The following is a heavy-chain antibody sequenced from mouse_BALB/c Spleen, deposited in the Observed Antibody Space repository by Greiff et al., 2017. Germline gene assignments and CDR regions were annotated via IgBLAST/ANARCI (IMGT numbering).Heavy chain of an antibody. V-gene: IGHV1S81*02. CDR3: TRRGTTVVPFAY. D-gene: IGHD1-1*01. CDR1: GYTFTSYY. CDR2: INPSNGGT. Sequence: QVQLQQSGAELVKPGASVKLSCKASGYTFTSYYMYWVKQRPGQGLEWIGEINPSNGGTNFNEKFKSKATLTVDKSSSTAYMQLSSLTSEDSAVYYCTRRGTTVVPFAYWGQGTLVTVSA. J-gene: IGHJ3*01.